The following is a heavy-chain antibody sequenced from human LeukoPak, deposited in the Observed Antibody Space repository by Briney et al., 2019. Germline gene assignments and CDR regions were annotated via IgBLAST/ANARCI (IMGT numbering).Heavy chain of an antibody. CDR3: ARDGSGGGGYFDY. V-gene: IGHV1-18*01. CDR1: GYTFTSYG. J-gene: IGHJ4*02. Sequence: ASVKVSCKTSGYTFTSYGVSWVRQAPGQGLEWMGWIGTHNGNTNYAQKFQGRVIVTTDTSTSTAYMELMSLRSDDTAVFYCARDGSGGGGYFDYWGQGTLVIVSS. D-gene: IGHD6-19*01. CDR2: IGTHNGNT.